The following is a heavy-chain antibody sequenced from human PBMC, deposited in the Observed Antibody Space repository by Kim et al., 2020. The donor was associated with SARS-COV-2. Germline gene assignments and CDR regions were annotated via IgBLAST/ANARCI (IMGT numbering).Heavy chain of an antibody. D-gene: IGHD3-10*01. Sequence: YNPSLKSRLTISLDTSNNQFSMRLTAVTAADTAFYYCARDTARYYGSGSYWGQGILVTVSS. V-gene: IGHV4-31*02. CDR3: ARDTARYYGSGSY. J-gene: IGHJ4*02.